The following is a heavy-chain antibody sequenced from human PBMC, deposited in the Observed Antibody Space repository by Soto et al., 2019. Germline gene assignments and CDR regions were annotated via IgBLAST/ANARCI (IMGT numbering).Heavy chain of an antibody. CDR2: IKSKTDGGTT. CDR1: GFTFSNAW. Sequence: EVQLVESGGGLVKPGGSLRLSCAASGFTFSNAWMSWVRQAPGKGLEWVGRIKSKTDGGTTDYAAPVKGRFTISRDDSKNTLYLQMNSRKTEDTAVYYCTTQYRSGWYVAFDIWGQGTMVTVSS. D-gene: IGHD6-19*01. CDR3: TTQYRSGWYVAFDI. J-gene: IGHJ3*02. V-gene: IGHV3-15*01.